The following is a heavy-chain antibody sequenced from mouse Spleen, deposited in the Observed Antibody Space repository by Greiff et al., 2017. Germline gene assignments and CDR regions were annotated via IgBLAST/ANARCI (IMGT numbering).Heavy chain of an antibody. V-gene: IGHV5-9-3*01. CDR2: ISSGGGNT. J-gene: IGHJ1*01. Sequence: EVHLVESGGGLVKLGGSLKLSCAASGFTFSSYAMSWVRQTPEKRLEWVATISSGGGNTYYPDSVKGRFTISRDNAKNTLYLQMSSLKSEDTAMYYCARQGNVWYLDVWGAGTTVTVSS. CDR3: ARQGNVWYLDV. CDR1: GFTFSSYA.